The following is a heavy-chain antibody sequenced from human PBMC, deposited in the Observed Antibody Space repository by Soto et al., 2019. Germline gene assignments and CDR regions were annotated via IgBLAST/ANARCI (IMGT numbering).Heavy chain of an antibody. CDR1: GGSISSYY. J-gene: IGHJ4*02. D-gene: IGHD6-19*01. CDR2: IYYSGST. V-gene: IGHV4-59*08. CDR3: ARLGVAGTGKFDY. Sequence: SETLSLTCTVSGGSISSYYWSWIRQPPGKGLEWIGYIYYSGSTNYNPSLKSRVTISVDTSKNQFSLKLSSVTAADTAVYYCARLGVAGTGKFDYWGQGTLVTVSS.